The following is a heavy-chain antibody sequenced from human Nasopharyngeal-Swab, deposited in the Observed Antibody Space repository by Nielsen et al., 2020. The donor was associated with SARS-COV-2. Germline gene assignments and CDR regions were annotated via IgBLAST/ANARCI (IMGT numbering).Heavy chain of an antibody. D-gene: IGHD6-19*01. V-gene: IGHV4-59*08. CDR3: ARHASSAWIA. J-gene: IGHJ4*02. CDR2: INYSGNT. CDR1: GDSISGYY. Sequence: SETLSLTCTVSGDSISGYYLSWIRQPPGKELEWIGHINYSGNTNFNPSLKSRVTMSMDTSKSLFSLNVHSVTVADTAVYYCARHASSAWIAWGQGNLVIVSS.